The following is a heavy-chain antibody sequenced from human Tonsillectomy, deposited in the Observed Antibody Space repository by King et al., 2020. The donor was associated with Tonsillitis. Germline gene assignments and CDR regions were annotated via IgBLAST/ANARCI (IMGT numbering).Heavy chain of an antibody. D-gene: IGHD2-21*02. CDR3: AKAMVVTGLLDS. J-gene: IGHJ4*02. CDR1: GFRFSCYA. CDR2: VSNSGGVT. Sequence: VQLVESGGGLVQPGGSLRLSCAASGFRFSCYAMSWVRQAPGKGLEWVSGVSNSGGVTYYADSVKGRFTISRDHSKNTLYLQMNSLRAEDTALYYCAKAMVVTGLLDSWGQGTLVTVSS. V-gene: IGHV3-23*04.